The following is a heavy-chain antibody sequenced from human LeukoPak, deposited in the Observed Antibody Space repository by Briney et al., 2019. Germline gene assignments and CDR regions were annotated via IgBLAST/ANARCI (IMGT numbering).Heavy chain of an antibody. D-gene: IGHD1-1*01. CDR1: GGSFSGYY. CDR3: ARDPGSWATGTTGY. Sequence: SETLSLTCAVYGGSFSGYYWSWIRQPPGKGLEWIGEINHSGSTNYNPSLKSRVTISVDTSKNQFSLKLSSVTAADTAVYYCARDPGSWATGTTGYWGQGTLVTVSS. CDR2: INHSGST. V-gene: IGHV4-34*01. J-gene: IGHJ4*02.